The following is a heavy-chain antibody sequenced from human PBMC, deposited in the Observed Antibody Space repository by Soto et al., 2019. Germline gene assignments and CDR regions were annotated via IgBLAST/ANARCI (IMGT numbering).Heavy chain of an antibody. J-gene: IGHJ5*02. CDR3: ARGQEGELWVGAINWFDP. CDR2: ISSSSSTI. Sequence: EVQLVESGGGLVQPGGSLRLSCAASGFTFSSYSMNWVRQAPGKGLEWVSYISSSSSTIYYADSVKGRFTISRDNVKNSLDLQMNSLRAEDTAVYYCARGQEGELWVGAINWFDPWGQGTLVTVSS. V-gene: IGHV3-48*01. CDR1: GFTFSSYS. D-gene: IGHD3-10*01.